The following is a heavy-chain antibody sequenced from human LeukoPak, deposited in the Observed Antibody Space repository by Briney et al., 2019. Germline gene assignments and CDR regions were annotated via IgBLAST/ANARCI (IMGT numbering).Heavy chain of an antibody. Sequence: ASVRVSCTASGYTFTGYYMHWGRQAPGQGLEWMGWINPNSGGTNYAQKFQGRVTMTRDTSISTAYMELSRLRPDDTAVYYCARDHNWRVTIFGVVGKTWFDPWGQGTLVTVSS. J-gene: IGHJ5*02. D-gene: IGHD3-3*01. V-gene: IGHV1-2*02. CDR3: ARDHNWRVTIFGVVGKTWFDP. CDR2: INPNSGGT. CDR1: GYTFTGYY.